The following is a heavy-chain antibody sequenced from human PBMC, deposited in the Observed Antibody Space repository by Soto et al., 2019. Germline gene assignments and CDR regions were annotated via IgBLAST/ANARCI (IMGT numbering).Heavy chain of an antibody. CDR3: ARVGSYGSSWPDLRSAFDI. CDR2: IWYDGSNK. V-gene: IGHV3-33*01. J-gene: IGHJ3*02. D-gene: IGHD6-13*01. CDR1: GFTFSSYG. Sequence: GGSLRLSCAASGFTFSSYGMHWVRQAPGNGLEWVAVIWYDGSNKYYADSGKGRFTISRDNSKNTLYLQMNSLRAEDTAVYYCARVGSYGSSWPDLRSAFDIWGQGTMVTVSS.